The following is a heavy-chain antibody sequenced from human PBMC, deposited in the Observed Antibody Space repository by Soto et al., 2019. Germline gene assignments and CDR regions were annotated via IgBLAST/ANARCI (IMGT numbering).Heavy chain of an antibody. CDR1: GFTVISNY. CDR2: IYGDGST. Sequence: PGGSLRLSCAASGFTVISNYMSWVRPAPGKGLEWVSLIYGDGSTYYADSVKGRFTISRHNSKNTLHLQMNSLTTEDTAVFYCARGSSGYGYDAFDIWGQGTMVTVSS. D-gene: IGHD5-12*01. J-gene: IGHJ3*02. CDR3: ARGSSGYGYDAFDI. V-gene: IGHV3-53*04.